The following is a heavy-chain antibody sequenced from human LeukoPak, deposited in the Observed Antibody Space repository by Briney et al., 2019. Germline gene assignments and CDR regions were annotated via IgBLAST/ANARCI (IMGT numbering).Heavy chain of an antibody. CDR2: ISAYNGNT. CDR1: GYTFTSYG. Sequence: ASVKVSCKASGYTFTSYGISWVRQAPGQGLEWMGWISAYNGNTNYAQKLQGRVTMTTDTSTSTAYMELRSLRSDDTAVYYCAIAHRGRRVNYGMDVWGQGTTVTVSS. CDR3: AIAHRGRRVNYGMDV. D-gene: IGHD6-25*01. V-gene: IGHV1-18*01. J-gene: IGHJ6*02.